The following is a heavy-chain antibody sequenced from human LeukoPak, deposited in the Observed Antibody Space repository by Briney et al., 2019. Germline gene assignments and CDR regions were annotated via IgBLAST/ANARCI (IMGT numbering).Heavy chain of an antibody. CDR3: ARDWDS. CDR2: IKQDGSEK. V-gene: IGHV3-7*01. Sequence: GGSLRLSCAASGFTFSIYWMSWVPQAPGKGLEWVANIKQDGSEKYYVDSVKGRFTISRDNAKNSLYLQMNSLRVEDTAVYYCARDWDSWGQGTLVTVSS. J-gene: IGHJ4*02. CDR1: GFTFSIYW.